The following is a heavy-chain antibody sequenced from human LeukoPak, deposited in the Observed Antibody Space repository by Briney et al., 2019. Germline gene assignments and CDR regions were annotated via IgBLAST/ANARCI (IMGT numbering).Heavy chain of an antibody. J-gene: IGHJ4*02. CDR3: AKVSGWYFQTSFFFDY. V-gene: IGHV3-23*01. D-gene: IGHD6-19*01. CDR2: ISGSGGST. CDR1: GFTFSSYA. Sequence: GGSLRLSCAASGFTFSSYAMSWVRQAPGKGLEWVSAISGSGGSTYYADSVKGRFTTSRDNSKNTLYLQMNSLRAEDTAVYYCAKVSGWYFQTSFFFDYWGQGTLVTVSS.